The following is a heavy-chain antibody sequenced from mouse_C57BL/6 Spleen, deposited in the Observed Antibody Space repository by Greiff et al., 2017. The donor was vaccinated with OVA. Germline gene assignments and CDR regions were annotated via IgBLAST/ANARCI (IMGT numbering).Heavy chain of an antibody. CDR1: GYTFTSYW. D-gene: IGHD2-2*01. CDR3: AREDYGYPFDY. V-gene: IGHV1-55*01. Sequence: VQLQQSGAELVKPGASVKMSCKASGYTFTSYWITWVKHRPGQGLEWIGDIYPGSGSTNYNEKFKSKATLTVDTSSSTAYMQLSSLTSEDSAVYYCAREDYGYPFDYWGQGTTLTVSS. J-gene: IGHJ2*01. CDR2: IYPGSGST.